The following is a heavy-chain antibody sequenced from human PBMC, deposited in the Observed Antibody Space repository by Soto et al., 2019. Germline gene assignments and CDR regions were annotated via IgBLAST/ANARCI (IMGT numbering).Heavy chain of an antibody. D-gene: IGHD4-17*01. V-gene: IGHV1-18*04. CDR1: GYTFTSYG. CDR3: ARTTVTNWFDP. Sequence: ASVKVPCKASGYTFTSYGISWVRQAPGQGPEWMGWISAYNGNTNYAQKLQGRVTMTTDTSTSTAYMELRSLRSDDTAVYYCARTTVTNWFDPWGQGTLVTVSS. J-gene: IGHJ5*02. CDR2: ISAYNGNT.